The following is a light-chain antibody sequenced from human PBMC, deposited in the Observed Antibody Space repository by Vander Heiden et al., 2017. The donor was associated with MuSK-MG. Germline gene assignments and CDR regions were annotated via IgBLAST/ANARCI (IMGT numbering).Light chain of an antibody. J-gene: IGLJ3*02. CDR3: CSYAGSYTRV. V-gene: IGLV2-11*01. CDR2: DVS. Sequence: QSALTPPPSVSASPGQSVTISCTGTSSDVGGYNYVSWYQQHPGKAPKLMIYDVSKRPSGVPDRFSGSKSGNTASLTISGLQAEDEADYYCCSYAGSYTRVFGGGTKLTVL. CDR1: SSDVGGYNY.